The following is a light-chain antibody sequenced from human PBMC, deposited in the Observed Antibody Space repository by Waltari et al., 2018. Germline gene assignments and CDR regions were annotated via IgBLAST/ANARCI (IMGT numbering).Light chain of an antibody. J-gene: IGLJ2*01. V-gene: IGLV2-11*01. Sequence: AWAQPRSVSGSPGQSVTVSCPATSSDVDTYKYVSWYQQLPGRTPKLIIFDVTDRPSGVPDRFSGSISGNTASLTISGLQAEDEADYYCCAYAGRYTFLFGGGTKLTVL. CDR1: SSDVDTYKY. CDR2: DVT. CDR3: CAYAGRYTFL.